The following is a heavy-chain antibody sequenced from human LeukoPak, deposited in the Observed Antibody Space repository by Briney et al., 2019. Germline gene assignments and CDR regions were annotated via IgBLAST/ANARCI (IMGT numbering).Heavy chain of an antibody. D-gene: IGHD4-17*01. Sequence: SVKVSCKASVGTFSSYAIRRVRQAPGQGLEWMGGIIPIFGTANYAQKFQSRVTITTDESTSTAYMELSSLRSEGTAVYYCARDLWASPDYGDYSDYWGQGTLVTVSS. CDR1: VGTFSSYA. CDR3: ARDLWASPDYGDYSDY. J-gene: IGHJ4*02. V-gene: IGHV1-69*05. CDR2: IIPIFGTA.